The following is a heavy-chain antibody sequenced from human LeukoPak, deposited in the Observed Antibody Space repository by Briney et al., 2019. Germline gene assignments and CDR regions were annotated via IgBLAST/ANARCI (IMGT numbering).Heavy chain of an antibody. CDR3: IKDLAGTWSFDH. V-gene: IGHV3-64D*06. J-gene: IGHJ4*02. Sequence: PGGSLRLSCAASGFTFSSHWMHWVRQAPGKGLEYVSSISINGDETFYAESVKGRFTVSRDNSKNTLYLQLSSLRVEDTAIYYCIKDLAGTWSFDHWGQGTLLTVSS. D-gene: IGHD7-27*01. CDR1: GFTFSSHW. CDR2: ISINGDET.